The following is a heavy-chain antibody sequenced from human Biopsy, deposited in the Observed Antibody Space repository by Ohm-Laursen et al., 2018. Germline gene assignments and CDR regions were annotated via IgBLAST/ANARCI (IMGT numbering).Heavy chain of an antibody. CDR2: FAPENGKT. CDR1: GYTLTDLS. J-gene: IGHJ4*02. V-gene: IGHV1-24*01. D-gene: IGHD1-20*01. CDR3: AGNINNWNVNY. Sequence: GASVKASCKVSGYTLTDLSMHWVRQAPGKGLEWMGGFAPENGKTIYAQKFQGRVTMTEDTSTDTAYMELSNLRSEDTAVYYCAGNINNWNVNYWGQGTLVIVSS.